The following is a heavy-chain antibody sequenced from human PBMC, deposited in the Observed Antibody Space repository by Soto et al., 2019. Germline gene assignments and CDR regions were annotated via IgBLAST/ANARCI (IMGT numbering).Heavy chain of an antibody. CDR2: IIPIFGTA. Sequence: QVQLVQSGAEVKKPGSSVKGSCKASGGTFSSYAISWVRQAPGQGLEWMGGIIPIFGTANYAQKFQGRVTITADESTSTAYMELSSLRSEDTAVYYWARGGEDIVVVPAAIHYGMDFWGQGNTVTVSS. CDR1: GGTFSSYA. CDR3: ARGGEDIVVVPAAIHYGMDF. D-gene: IGHD2-2*01. V-gene: IGHV1-69*01. J-gene: IGHJ6*02.